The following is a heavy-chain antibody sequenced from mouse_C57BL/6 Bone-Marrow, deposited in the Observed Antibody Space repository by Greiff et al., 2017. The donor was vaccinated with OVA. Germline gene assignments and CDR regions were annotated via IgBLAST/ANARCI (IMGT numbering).Heavy chain of an antibody. CDR2: IDPSDSET. V-gene: IGHV1-52*01. CDR1: GYTFTSYW. CDR3: ARGTTVYYFDY. D-gene: IGHD1-1*01. J-gene: IGHJ2*01. Sequence: VQLQQPGAELVRPGSSVKLSCKASGYTFTSYWMHWVKQRPIQGLEWIGNIDPSDSETNYNQKFKDKATLTVDKSSSTAYMQLSSLTSEDSAVYYCARGTTVYYFDYWGQGTTLTVSS.